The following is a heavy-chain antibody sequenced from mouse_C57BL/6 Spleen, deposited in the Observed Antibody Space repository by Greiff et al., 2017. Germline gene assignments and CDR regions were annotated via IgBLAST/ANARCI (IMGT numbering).Heavy chain of an antibody. CDR2: INPSNGGT. CDR3: ARDTGTSWYFDV. V-gene: IGHV1-53*01. D-gene: IGHD4-1*01. CDR1: GYTFTSYW. Sequence: VKLQQPGTELVKPGASVKLSCKASGYTFTSYWMHWVKQRPGQGLEWIGNINPSNGGTNYNEKFQSKATLTVDKSSSTAYMQLSSLTSEDSAGYCCARDTGTSWYFDVWGTGTTVTVSS. J-gene: IGHJ1*03.